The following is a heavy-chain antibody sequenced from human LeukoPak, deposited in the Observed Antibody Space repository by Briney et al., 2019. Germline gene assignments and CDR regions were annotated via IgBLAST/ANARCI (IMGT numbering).Heavy chain of an antibody. J-gene: IGHJ3*02. CDR3: ARDWDAFDI. CDR1: GFTFTSYS. CDR2: ISSSNSAI. Sequence: GGSLRLSCAASGFTFTSYSMNWVRQAPGKGLEWTSYISSSNSAIYYADSVKGRFTISRDNAKNSVYLQMNNLRDEDTAVYYCARDWDAFDIWGQGTMVTVSS. V-gene: IGHV3-48*02.